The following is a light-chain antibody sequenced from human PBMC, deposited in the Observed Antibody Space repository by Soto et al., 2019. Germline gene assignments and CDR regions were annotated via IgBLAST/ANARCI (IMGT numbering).Light chain of an antibody. J-gene: IGKJ3*01. V-gene: IGKV3-20*01. CDR1: QSVSNNY. Sequence: EIVLTQSPGTLSLSPGDRATLSCRASQSVSNNYLAWYQKKPGQAPRLLIYGASTRATSIPDRFSGSGSGTDFTLTISRLEPEDFAVFYCQQYGGSPLFTFGPGTKVDIK. CDR2: GAS. CDR3: QQYGGSPLFT.